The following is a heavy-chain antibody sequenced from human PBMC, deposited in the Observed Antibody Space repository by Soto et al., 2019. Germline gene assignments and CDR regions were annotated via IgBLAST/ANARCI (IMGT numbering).Heavy chain of an antibody. Sequence: VQLVEYGGGLVQPGVSLRHSCAASGFTFSSYAMHWVRRAPGKGLEYVSVISGNGDSTYYANSVKGRFTISRDNSKNTLYLQMGSLRAEDMAVYYCARRGYGLYFDYWGQGTLVIVSS. J-gene: IGHJ4*02. V-gene: IGHV3-64*01. CDR3: ARRGYGLYFDY. CDR1: GFTFSSYA. CDR2: ISGNGDST. D-gene: IGHD3-10*01.